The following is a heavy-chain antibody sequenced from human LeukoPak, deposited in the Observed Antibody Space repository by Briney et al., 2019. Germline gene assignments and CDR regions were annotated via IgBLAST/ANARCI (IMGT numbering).Heavy chain of an antibody. Sequence: GGSLRLSCAASGFTFSSYGMHWVRQAPGKGLEWVAVISYDGSNKYYADSVKGRFTISRDNSKNTLYLQMNSLRAEDTAVYYCARDRLYSSSWTGFDPWGQGTLVTVSS. J-gene: IGHJ5*02. CDR1: GFTFSSYG. D-gene: IGHD6-13*01. V-gene: IGHV3-30*19. CDR2: ISYDGSNK. CDR3: ARDRLYSSSWTGFDP.